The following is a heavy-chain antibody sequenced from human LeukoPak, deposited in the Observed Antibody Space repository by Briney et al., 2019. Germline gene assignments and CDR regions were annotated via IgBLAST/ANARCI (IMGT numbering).Heavy chain of an antibody. J-gene: IGHJ3*02. D-gene: IGHD3-22*01. Sequence: SVKVSCKASGGTFSSYAISWVRQAPGQGLEWMGRIIPIFGTANYAQKFQGRVTITTDESTRTAYMELSSLRSEDTAVYYCATSPTYYYDSSGQLGGAFDIWGQGTMVTVSS. CDR2: IIPIFGTA. CDR3: ATSPTYYYDSSGQLGGAFDI. CDR1: GGTFSSYA. V-gene: IGHV1-69*05.